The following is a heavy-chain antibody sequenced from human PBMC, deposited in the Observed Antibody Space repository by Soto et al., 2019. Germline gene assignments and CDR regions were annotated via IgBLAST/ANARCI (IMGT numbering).Heavy chain of an antibody. CDR1: GYNFNQYY. V-gene: IGHV1-46*02. D-gene: IGHD1-26*01. CDR3: ARGPEDSDVPRWDY. Sequence: QVQLVQSGAEVKKPGASVKVSCETSGYNFNQYYIHWVRQAPGQGLEWMGIINLRGGTTEYAHKFRGRVTVTGDTSTKTAYMELRSLRSEDTAMYFCARGPEDSDVPRWDYWGQGTLVIVSS. J-gene: IGHJ4*02. CDR2: INLRGGTT.